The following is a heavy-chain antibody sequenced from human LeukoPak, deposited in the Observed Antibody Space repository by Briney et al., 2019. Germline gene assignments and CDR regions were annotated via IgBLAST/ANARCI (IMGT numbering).Heavy chain of an antibody. CDR1: GFAFSSYE. Sequence: GGSLRLSCAASGFAFSSYEMNWVRQAPGKGLEWVSAISGSGGSTYYADSVKGRFTISRDNSKNTLYLQMNSLRAEDTAVYYCAKDLGYYDSSGYYYYYYYMDVWGKGTTVTISS. CDR2: ISGSGGST. D-gene: IGHD3-22*01. CDR3: AKDLGYYDSSGYYYYYYYMDV. V-gene: IGHV3-23*01. J-gene: IGHJ6*03.